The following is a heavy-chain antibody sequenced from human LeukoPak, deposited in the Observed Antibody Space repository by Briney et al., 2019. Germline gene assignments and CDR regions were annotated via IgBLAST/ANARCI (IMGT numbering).Heavy chain of an antibody. V-gene: IGHV1-18*01. CDR3: ANLVGANPHKGSDY. D-gene: IGHD1-26*01. CDR1: GYTFTNYG. J-gene: IGHJ4*02. CDR2: ISAYNGNT. Sequence: ASVKVSCKASGYTFTNYGISWVRQAPGQGLEWMGWISAYNGNTKYAQKVQGRVTMTTDTATSTAYMELRSLRSDDTAVYYCANLVGANPHKGSDYWGQGTLVTVSS.